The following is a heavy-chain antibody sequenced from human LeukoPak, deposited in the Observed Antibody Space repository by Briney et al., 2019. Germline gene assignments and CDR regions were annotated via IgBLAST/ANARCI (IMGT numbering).Heavy chain of an antibody. CDR2: IKCDGSEK. D-gene: IGHD3-16*01. V-gene: IGHV3-52*01. Sequence: SGGSLRLSCAASGFTFSGSWMHWVCQAPEKGLEWVADIKCDGSEKYYVDSVKGRLTISRDNAKNSLFLQMNSLRVEDTAVYYCARWGGGFDYWGQGTLVTVSS. CDR3: ARWGGGFDY. J-gene: IGHJ4*02. CDR1: GFTFSGSW.